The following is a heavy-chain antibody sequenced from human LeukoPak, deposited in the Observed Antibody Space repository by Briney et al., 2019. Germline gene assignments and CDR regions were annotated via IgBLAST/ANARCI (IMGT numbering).Heavy chain of an antibody. CDR2: INHSGST. V-gene: IGHV4-34*01. CDR3: ARVAYSGYDSRSDY. CDR1: GGSFSGYY. Sequence: SETLSLTCAVYGGSFSGYYWSRIRQPPGKGLEWIGEINHSGSTNYNPSLKSRVTISVDTSKNQFSLKLSSVTAADTAVYYCARVAYSGYDSRSDYWGQGTLVTVSS. J-gene: IGHJ4*02. D-gene: IGHD5-12*01.